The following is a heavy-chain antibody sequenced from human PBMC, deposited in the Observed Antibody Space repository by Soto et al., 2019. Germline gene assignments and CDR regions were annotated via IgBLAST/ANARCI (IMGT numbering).Heavy chain of an antibody. Sequence: QVQLVQSGAEVKKPGSSVKVSCKASGGTFSSYAITWVRQAPGQGLEWVGGSIPLFGTTNYAQKVQGRVIITADESATTAYRELSSLRSEDTAVYYCARGAYYFGGSGYSRHYFYHTMDVWGQGTTVTVSS. CDR1: GGTFSSYA. CDR2: SIPLFGTT. J-gene: IGHJ6*02. D-gene: IGHD3-22*01. CDR3: ARGAYYFGGSGYSRHYFYHTMDV. V-gene: IGHV1-69*12.